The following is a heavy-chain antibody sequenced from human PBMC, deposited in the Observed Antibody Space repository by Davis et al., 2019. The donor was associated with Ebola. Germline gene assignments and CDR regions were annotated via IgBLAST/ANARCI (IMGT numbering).Heavy chain of an antibody. V-gene: IGHV3-48*02. D-gene: IGHD5-24*01. Sequence: GESLKISCAASGFTFSRHSMNWVRQAPGKGLEWIAFISSGGHDTYYADSVRGRFTISRDNAKNLLYLQLNSLRDEETALYYCAKDAEDGSGNWFFDFRGRGALVTVSS. CDR1: GFTFSRHS. CDR2: ISSGGHDT. J-gene: IGHJ2*01. CDR3: AKDAEDGSGNWFFDF.